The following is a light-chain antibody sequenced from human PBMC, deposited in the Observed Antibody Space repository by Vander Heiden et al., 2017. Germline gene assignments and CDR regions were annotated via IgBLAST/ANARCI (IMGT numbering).Light chain of an antibody. CDR3: SSDTSSSSRV. CDR1: SSDIGGYNY. CDR2: DVN. J-gene: IGLJ2*01. V-gene: IGLV2-14*01. Sequence: QSALTQPAPVSASPGQATTTSCTGTSSDIGGYNYDSWYQQHPGKAHNLMIDDVNYRPGGVDNRSAGSTSGNAALATIAGHEAEDADDYYCSSDTSSSSRVFGGGTKLTVL.